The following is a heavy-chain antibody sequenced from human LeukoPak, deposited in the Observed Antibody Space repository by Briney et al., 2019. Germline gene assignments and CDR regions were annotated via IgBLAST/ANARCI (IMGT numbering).Heavy chain of an antibody. CDR1: GFTFDDYT. V-gene: IGHV3-43*01. CDR2: ISWDGGST. D-gene: IGHD5-24*01. J-gene: IGHJ4*02. CDR3: AEDLGDGYNPDY. Sequence: GGSLRLSCAASGFTFDDYTMHWVRQAPGKGLEWVSLISWDGGSTYYADSVKGRFTISRDNSKNSLYLQMNSLRTEDTALYYCAEDLGDGYNPDYWGQGTLVTVSS.